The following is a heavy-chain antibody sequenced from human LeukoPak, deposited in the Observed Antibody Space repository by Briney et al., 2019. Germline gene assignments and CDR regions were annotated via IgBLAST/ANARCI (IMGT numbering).Heavy chain of an antibody. V-gene: IGHV4-59*01. J-gene: IGHJ4*02. CDR3: ARGRNANPS. D-gene: IGHD4-11*01. CDR2: IYYSGST. Sequence: SETLSLTCTVSGGSISSYYWSWIRQPPGKGLEWIGYIYYSGSTNYNPSLKSRVTISVDTSKNQFSLKLSSVTAADTAVYYCARGRNANPSWSQGTLVTVSS. CDR1: GGSISSYY.